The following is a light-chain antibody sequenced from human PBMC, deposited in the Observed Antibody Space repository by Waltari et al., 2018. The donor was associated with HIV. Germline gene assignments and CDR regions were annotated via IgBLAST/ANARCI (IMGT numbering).Light chain of an antibody. V-gene: IGKV3-15*01. CDR1: QSVASN. Sequence: EIVMTQSPATLSVSPGERATLSCRTSQSVASNLAWYQQKPSQAPRLLIHTASTRATGIPARFSGSGSGTEFTLTINSLQSEDFAVYYCQQYNNWPFTFGPGTKVDIK. J-gene: IGKJ3*01. CDR3: QQYNNWPFT. CDR2: TAS.